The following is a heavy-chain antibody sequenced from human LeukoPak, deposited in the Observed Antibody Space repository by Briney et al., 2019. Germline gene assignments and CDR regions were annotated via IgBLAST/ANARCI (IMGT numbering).Heavy chain of an antibody. V-gene: IGHV4-38-2*02. CDR3: ARDPTYYYDSSGYFTPFDI. CDR2: IYHSGST. Sequence: SETLSLTCAVSGYSISSGYYWGWIRQPPGKGLEWIGSIYHSGSTYYNPSLKSRVTMSVDTSKNQFSLKLSSVTAADTAVYYCARDPTYYYDSSGYFTPFDIWGQGTMVTVSS. CDR1: GYSISSGYY. D-gene: IGHD3-22*01. J-gene: IGHJ3*02.